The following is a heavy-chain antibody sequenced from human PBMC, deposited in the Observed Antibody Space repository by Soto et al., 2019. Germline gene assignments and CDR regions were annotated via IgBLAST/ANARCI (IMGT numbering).Heavy chain of an antibody. J-gene: IGHJ6*02. CDR2: INPSGGST. CDR1: GYTFTSYY. V-gene: IGHV1-46*01. CDR3: ARDRGIVVVPAAYYYYYGMDV. Sequence: ASVKVSCKASGYTFTSYYMHWVRQAPGQGLEWMGIINPSGGSTSYAQKFQGRVTMTRDTSTSTVYMELSSLRSEDTAVYYCARDRGIVVVPAAYYYYYGMDVWGQGTTVTVSS. D-gene: IGHD2-2*01.